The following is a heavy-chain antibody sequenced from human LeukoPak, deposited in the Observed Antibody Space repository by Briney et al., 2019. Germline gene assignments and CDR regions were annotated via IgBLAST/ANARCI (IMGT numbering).Heavy chain of an antibody. CDR3: ARDYYGMDV. J-gene: IGHJ6*02. CDR1: GFTFRTYW. V-gene: IGHV3-74*01. CDR2: IESDGSST. Sequence: GGSLRLSCAASGFTFRTYWMNWVRQAPGKGLVWVSRIESDGSSTSYADSVKGRFTISRDNAKNSLYLQMNSLRDEDTAVYYCARDYYGMDVWGQGTTVTVSS.